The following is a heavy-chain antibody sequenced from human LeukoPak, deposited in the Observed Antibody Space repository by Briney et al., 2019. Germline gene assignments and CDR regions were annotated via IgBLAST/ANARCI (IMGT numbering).Heavy chain of an antibody. CDR1: GYTFTSYA. CDR3: ARLSRGSGSYYEPFDY. D-gene: IGHD3-10*01. Sequence: WASVKVSCKASGYTFTSYAMHWVRQAPGQRLEWMGWINAGNGNTKYSQKFQGRVTITRDTSASTAYMELSSLRSEDTAVYYCARLSRGSGSYYEPFDYWGQGTLVTVSS. J-gene: IGHJ4*02. CDR2: INAGNGNT. V-gene: IGHV1-3*01.